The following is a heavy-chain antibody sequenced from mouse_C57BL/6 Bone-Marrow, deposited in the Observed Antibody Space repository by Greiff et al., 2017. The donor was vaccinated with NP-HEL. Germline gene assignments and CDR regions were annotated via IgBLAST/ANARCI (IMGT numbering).Heavy chain of an antibody. J-gene: IGHJ1*03. CDR1: GFPITSGYF. Sequence: QVQLKESGPGLVKPSQSLFLTCSITGFPITSGYFWICIRTPPGKLLEWMGYITHSGETFYNPSLQSPISLTRDTSKNQFFLQLNAVTTEDTAMYYCAVDRTAHGYFDVWGTGTTVTVSS. CDR3: AVDRTAHGYFDV. D-gene: IGHD1-2*01. V-gene: IGHV12-3*01. CDR2: ITHSGET.